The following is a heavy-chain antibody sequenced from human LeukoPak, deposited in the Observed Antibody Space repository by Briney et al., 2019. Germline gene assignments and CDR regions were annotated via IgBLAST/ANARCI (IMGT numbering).Heavy chain of an antibody. J-gene: IGHJ4*02. D-gene: IGHD2-2*01. V-gene: IGHV4-38-2*01. CDR1: GYSISSGYY. CDR2: IYHSGST. Sequence: SETLSLTCAVSGYSISSGYYWGWIRPPPGKGLEWIGSIYHSGSTYYNPSLKSRVTISVGTSKNQFSLKLSSVTAADTAVYYRARRLGYCSSTSCYYYFDYWGQGTLVTVSS. CDR3: ARRLGYCSSTSCYYYFDY.